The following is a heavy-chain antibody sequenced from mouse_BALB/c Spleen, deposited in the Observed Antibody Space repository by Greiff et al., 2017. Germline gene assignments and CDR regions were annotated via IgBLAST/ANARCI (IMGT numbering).Heavy chain of an antibody. CDR1: GYSFTSYW. Sequence: GQLQQSGTVLARPGASVKMSCKASGYSFTSYWMHWVKQRPGQGLEWIGAIYPGNSDTSYNQKFKGKAKLTAVTSASTAYMELSSLTNEDSAVYYCTREASYGNYAWFAYWGQGTLVTVSA. V-gene: IGHV1-5*01. CDR2: IYPGNSDT. J-gene: IGHJ3*01. CDR3: TREASYGNYAWFAY. D-gene: IGHD2-1*01.